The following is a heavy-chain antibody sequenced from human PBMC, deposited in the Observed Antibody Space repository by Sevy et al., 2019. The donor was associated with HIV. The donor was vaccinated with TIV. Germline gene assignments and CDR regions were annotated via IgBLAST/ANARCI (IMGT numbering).Heavy chain of an antibody. CDR3: TSVEDGYTQPDHFDY. V-gene: IGHV3-21*01. CDR1: GFTFSSYS. CDR2: ISSRSNYI. D-gene: IGHD5-12*01. J-gene: IGHJ4*02. Sequence: GGSLRLSCTASGFTFSSYSMNWVRQAPGKGLEWVSAISSRSNYIYYADSVKSRITISSDNGKNSMYLQMNSLKAENTCVYYWTSVEDGYTQPDHFDYWGQGTLVTVSS.